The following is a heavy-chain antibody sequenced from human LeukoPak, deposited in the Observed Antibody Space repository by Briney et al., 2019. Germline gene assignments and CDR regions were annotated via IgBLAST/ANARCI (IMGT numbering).Heavy chain of an antibody. D-gene: IGHD1-26*01. J-gene: IGHJ5*02. CDR2: IIPIFGTA. V-gene: IGHV1-69*01. Sequence: SVKVSCKASGGTFSSYAISWVRQAPGQGLEWMGGIIPIFGTANYAQKFQGRVTITADESTSTAYMELSSPRSEDTAVYYCARSVGSTNDDWFDPWGQGTLVTVSS. CDR3: ARSVGSTNDDWFDP. CDR1: GGTFSSYA.